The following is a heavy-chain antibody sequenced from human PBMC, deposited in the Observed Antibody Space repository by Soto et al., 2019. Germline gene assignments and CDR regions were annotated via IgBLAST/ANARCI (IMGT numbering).Heavy chain of an antibody. CDR3: ASLPVVRSTRTIDY. Sequence: PGGSLRLSCAASGFTFSSYAMHWVRQAPGKGLEWVAVISYDGSNKYYADSVKGRFTISRDNSKNTLYLQMNSLRAEDTAVYYCASLPVVRSTRTIDYWGQGTLVTVSS. CDR2: ISYDGSNK. J-gene: IGHJ4*02. D-gene: IGHD2-8*02. CDR1: GFTFSSYA. V-gene: IGHV3-30-3*01.